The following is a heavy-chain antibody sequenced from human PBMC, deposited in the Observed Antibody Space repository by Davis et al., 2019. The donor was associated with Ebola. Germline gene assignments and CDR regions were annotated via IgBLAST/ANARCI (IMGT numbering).Heavy chain of an antibody. V-gene: IGHV4-34*01. CDR1: GGSFSGYY. CDR2: INHSGST. D-gene: IGHD6-13*01. CDR3: ARCIAAAGPNYFDY. J-gene: IGHJ4*02. Sequence: PGGSLRLSCAVYGGSFSGYYWSWIRQPPGKGLEWIGEINHSGSTNYNPSLKSRVTISVDTSKNQFSLKLSSVTAADTAVYYCARCIAAAGPNYFDYWGQGTLVTGSS.